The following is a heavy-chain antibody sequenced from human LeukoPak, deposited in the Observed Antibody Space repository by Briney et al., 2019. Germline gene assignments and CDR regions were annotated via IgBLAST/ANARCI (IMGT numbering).Heavy chain of an antibody. J-gene: IGHJ4*02. D-gene: IGHD5-24*01. CDR3: ARRMSHLYNFEY. CDR1: GGSISSYY. Sequence: NPAETLSLTCTASGGSISSYYWNWIRQPPGKGLEWIGYVYSSGSTNYNPSLKSRVTISVDTSKNQFSLKLNSVTAADTAVYYCARRMSHLYNFEYWGQGTLVTVSS. V-gene: IGHV4-59*08. CDR2: VYSSGST.